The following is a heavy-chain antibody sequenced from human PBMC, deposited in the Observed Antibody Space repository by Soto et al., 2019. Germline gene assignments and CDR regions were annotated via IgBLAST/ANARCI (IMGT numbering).Heavy chain of an antibody. D-gene: IGHD1-26*01. CDR3: SLRRTGEGAFGY. Sequence: QITLKESGPTLVKPTQTLTLTCTFYGFSLTTSGVGVGWIRQPPGQAPEWLALIYWSGEKRCSPSLKSRLTITKDSSKNQLVLTLTIMDPADTATYYCSLRRTGEGAFGYWGQGTLVTVSS. CDR2: IYWSGEK. CDR1: GFSLTTSGVG. J-gene: IGHJ4*01. V-gene: IGHV2-5*01.